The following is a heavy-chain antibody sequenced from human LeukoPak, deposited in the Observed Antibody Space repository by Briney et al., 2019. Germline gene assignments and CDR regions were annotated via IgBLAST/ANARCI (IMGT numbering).Heavy chain of an antibody. V-gene: IGHV3-7*03. CDR1: GSTFSSYW. CDR2: IKQDGSEK. Sequence: GPCLTLSCPTSGSTFSSYWMTSARQHPRKGLGWVAKIKQDGSEKNYVDSVKGRFTISRDNSKNSLYLQMNSLRAEDTAVYYCARDPPRHVQVPCNWGQGTRVTVSS. J-gene: IGHJ4*02. CDR3: ARDPPRHVQVPCN. D-gene: IGHD5-24*01.